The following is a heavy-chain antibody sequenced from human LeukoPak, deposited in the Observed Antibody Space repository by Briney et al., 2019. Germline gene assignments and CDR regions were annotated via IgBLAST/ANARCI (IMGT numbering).Heavy chain of an antibody. CDR2: IYYSGST. CDR3: ARLRALAGYSSGYDAFDI. Sequence: KPSETLSLTCTVSGGSISSSSYYWGWIRQPPGKGLEWIGSIYYSGSTHYNPSLKSRVTISVDTSKNQFSLKLSSVTAADTAVYYCARLRALAGYSSGYDAFDIWGQGTMVTVSS. J-gene: IGHJ3*02. CDR1: GGSISSSSYY. D-gene: IGHD6-19*01. V-gene: IGHV4-39*01.